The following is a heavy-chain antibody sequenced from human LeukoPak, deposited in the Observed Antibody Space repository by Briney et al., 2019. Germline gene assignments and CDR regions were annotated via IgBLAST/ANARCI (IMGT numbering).Heavy chain of an antibody. V-gene: IGHV3-30-3*01. D-gene: IGHD3-22*01. Sequence: GTSLRLSCAASGFTFSSYAMHWVRQAPGKGLEWVAVISYDGSNKYYADSVKGRFTISRDNSKNTLYLQMNSLRAEDTAVYYCARGEAKQWLSTMSSFDYWGQGTLVTVSS. CDR2: ISYDGSNK. J-gene: IGHJ4*02. CDR1: GFTFSSYA. CDR3: ARGEAKQWLSTMSSFDY.